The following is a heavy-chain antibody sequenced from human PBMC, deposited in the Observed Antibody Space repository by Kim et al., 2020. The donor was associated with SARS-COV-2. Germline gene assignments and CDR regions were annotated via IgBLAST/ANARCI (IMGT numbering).Heavy chain of an antibody. CDR3: ARGSVVGYSYGTGY. V-gene: IGHV1-69*04. Sequence: AQKFPGRVTITADKSTSTAYMELSSLRSEDTAVYYCARGSVVGYSYGTGYWGQGTLVTVSS. D-gene: IGHD5-18*01. J-gene: IGHJ4*02.